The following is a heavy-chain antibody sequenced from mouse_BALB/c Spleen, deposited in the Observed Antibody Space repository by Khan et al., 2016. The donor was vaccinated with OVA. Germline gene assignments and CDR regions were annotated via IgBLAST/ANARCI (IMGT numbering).Heavy chain of an antibody. Sequence: VQLKESGPGLVKPSQSLSLTCTVTGYSITNGYGWNWIRQSPENKLEWMGYISYSGSTNYNPSLKSRISITRDTSKNPVFLQLNSVTAEDTATYYSAKTYRMEYWGQGTTVTVSS. CDR3: AKTYRMEY. CDR1: GYSITNGYG. J-gene: IGHJ2*01. V-gene: IGHV3-2*02. D-gene: IGHD2-14*01. CDR2: ISYSGST.